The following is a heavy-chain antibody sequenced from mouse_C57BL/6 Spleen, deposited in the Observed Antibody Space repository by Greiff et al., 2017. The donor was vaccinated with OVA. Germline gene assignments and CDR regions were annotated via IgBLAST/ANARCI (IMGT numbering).Heavy chain of an antibody. D-gene: IGHD1-1*01. CDR1: GYAFSSYW. V-gene: IGHV1-80*01. J-gene: IGHJ1*03. CDR3: ARWPYYYGSSPNWYFDV. Sequence: VQLQQSGAELVKPGASVKISCKASGYAFSSYWMNWVKQRPGKGLEWIGQIYPGDGDTNYNGKFKGKATLTADKSSSTAYMQLSSLTSEDSAVYFCARWPYYYGSSPNWYFDVWGTGTTVTVSS. CDR2: IYPGDGDT.